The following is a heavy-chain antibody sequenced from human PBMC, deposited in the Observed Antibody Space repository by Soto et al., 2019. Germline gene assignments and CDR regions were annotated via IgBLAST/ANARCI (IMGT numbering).Heavy chain of an antibody. D-gene: IGHD2-8*01. CDR1: GAAFSNYT. Sequence: QVQLVQSGADVMKPGSSVKISCTASGAAFSNYTFTWVRRAPGQGLEWVGRVIPLLDASNYAEKFQDRVTISADRSTSTVYMELSGLRSEDSAIYDFASVKRQMSQDRMGVYYYMDVWGKGTTVTVSS. J-gene: IGHJ6*03. CDR2: VIPLLDAS. V-gene: IGHV1-69*08. CDR3: ASVKRQMSQDRMGVYYYMDV.